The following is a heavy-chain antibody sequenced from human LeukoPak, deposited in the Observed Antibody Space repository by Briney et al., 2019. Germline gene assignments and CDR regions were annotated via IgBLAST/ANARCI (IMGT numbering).Heavy chain of an antibody. Sequence: ASVKVSCKASVYTFIVNYIHWLRQGSGQRLAWMGWIDANNGDTKSTQKFQGRVTMSRDTSISTDYMDLSSLSPDDAAVYYCARDPSSVTLYFFDYWGQGTLVTVSS. V-gene: IGHV1-2*02. D-gene: IGHD4-11*01. CDR1: VYTFIVNY. CDR2: IDANNGDT. J-gene: IGHJ4*02. CDR3: ARDPSSVTLYFFDY.